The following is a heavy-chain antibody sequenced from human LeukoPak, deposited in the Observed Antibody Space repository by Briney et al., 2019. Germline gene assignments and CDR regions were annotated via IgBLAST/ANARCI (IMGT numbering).Heavy chain of an antibody. CDR1: EFTFSSYV. J-gene: IGHJ4*02. D-gene: IGHD6-13*01. CDR2: ITGYIDDT. V-gene: IGHV3-23*01. CDR3: AKGSGGSRPYYFDL. Sequence: GGALRLSCAASEFTFSSYVMSWVRQAPGKGLEWVSPITGYIDDTYYADSVKGRFIISRDNSKNTLYLQLNSLRAEDRAVYYCAKGSGGSRPYYFDLWGQGTLVTVSS.